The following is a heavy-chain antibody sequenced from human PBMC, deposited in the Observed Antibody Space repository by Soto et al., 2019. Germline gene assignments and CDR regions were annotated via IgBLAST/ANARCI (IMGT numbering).Heavy chain of an antibody. CDR2: INPSGGST. J-gene: IGHJ5*02. CDR3: ARIAIYDSSGYWSWFEP. V-gene: IGHV1-46*01. Sequence: ASVKVSCKASGYTFTSYYMHWVRQAPGQGLEWMGIINPSGGSTSYAQKFQGRVTMTRDTSTSTVYMELSSLRSEDTAVYYCARIAIYDSSGYWSWFEPWGQRTLVTGSS. D-gene: IGHD3-22*01. CDR1: GYTFTSYY.